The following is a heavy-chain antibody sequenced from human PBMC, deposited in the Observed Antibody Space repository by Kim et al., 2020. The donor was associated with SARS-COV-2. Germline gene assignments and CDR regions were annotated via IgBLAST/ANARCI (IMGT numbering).Heavy chain of an antibody. Sequence: GGSLRLSCAASGFTFSSYWMTWVRQAPGKGLEWVANIKQDGNQKYYVDSVKGRFTISRDNAMNSLYLQMNSLRAEDTAVYYCSRGGDLYSSGKDAFDIWGQGTMVTVSS. CDR1: GFTFSSYW. CDR2: IKQDGNQK. V-gene: IGHV3-7*01. D-gene: IGHD6-19*01. CDR3: SRGGDLYSSGKDAFDI. J-gene: IGHJ3*02.